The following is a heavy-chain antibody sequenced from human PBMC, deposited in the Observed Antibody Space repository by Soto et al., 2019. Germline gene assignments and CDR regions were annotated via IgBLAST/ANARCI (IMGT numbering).Heavy chain of an antibody. D-gene: IGHD3-22*01. J-gene: IGHJ4*02. CDR2: ISYDGSNK. Sequence: QVQLVESGGGVVQPGRSLRLSCAASGFTFSSYAMHWVRQAPGKGLEWVAVISYDGSNKYYADSVKGRFTISRDNSKNTLYLQMNSLRAEDTAVYYCARDRRYYDSSGAFDIWGQGTLVTVSS. CDR1: GFTFSSYA. CDR3: ARDRRYYDSSGAFDI. V-gene: IGHV3-30-3*01.